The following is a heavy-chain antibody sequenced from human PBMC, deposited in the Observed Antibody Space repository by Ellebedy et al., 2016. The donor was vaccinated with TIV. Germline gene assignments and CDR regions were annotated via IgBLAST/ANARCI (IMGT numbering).Heavy chain of an antibody. Sequence: SETLSLXXTVSGGSISSYYWSWIRQPPGKGLEWIGEINDRGSSNYNPSLRSRVTISVDTSKNQFSLKLSSVSAADTALYYCARGRRYSDTTAHYLDSWGRGTLVTVSS. J-gene: IGHJ4*02. CDR3: ARGRRYSDTTAHYLDS. CDR2: INDRGSS. D-gene: IGHD3-16*01. CDR1: GGSISSYY. V-gene: IGHV4-59*12.